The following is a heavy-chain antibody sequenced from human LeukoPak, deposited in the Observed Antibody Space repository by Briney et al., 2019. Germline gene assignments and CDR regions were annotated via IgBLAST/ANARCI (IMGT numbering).Heavy chain of an antibody. CDR1: GFTFGDYA. D-gene: IGHD3-10*01. V-gene: IGHV3-43D*03. Sequence: GGSLRLSCAASGFTFGDYAMHWVRQVPGKGLEWVSLISWDGGSTYYADSVKGRFTISRDNSKNSLYLQMNSLRAEDTAVYYCAKTMVRGVIMGHAFDIWGQGTMVTVSS. CDR2: ISWDGGST. CDR3: AKTMVRGVIMGHAFDI. J-gene: IGHJ3*02.